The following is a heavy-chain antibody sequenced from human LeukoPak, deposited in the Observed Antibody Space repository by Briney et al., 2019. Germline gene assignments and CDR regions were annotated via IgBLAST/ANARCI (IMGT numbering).Heavy chain of an antibody. Sequence: GGSLRLSCAASGFIFSSYWMHWVRHAPGKGLEWVSYISSSGSTIYYADSVRGRFTISRDNAKNSLYLQMNSLRAEDTAVYYCARVEDYDILTGFDYWGQGTLVTVSS. V-gene: IGHV3-48*04. CDR2: ISSSGSTI. D-gene: IGHD3-9*01. J-gene: IGHJ4*02. CDR3: ARVEDYDILTGFDY. CDR1: GFIFSSYW.